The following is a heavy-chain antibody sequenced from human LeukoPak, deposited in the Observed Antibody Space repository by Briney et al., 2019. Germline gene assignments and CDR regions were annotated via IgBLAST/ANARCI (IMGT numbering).Heavy chain of an antibody. CDR2: IYQSGSGSS. V-gene: IGHV4-39*01. D-gene: IGHD3-3*01. J-gene: IGHJ4*02. CDR3: ASTLRFLPYRRFDY. CDR1: GGSIISSNYY. Sequence: PSETLSLTCSVSGGSIISSNYYWGWIRQPPGKGLERIGSIYQSGSGSSYYNPSLKSRVTISGDTSKNQFLLRLSSVTAADTAVYYCASTLRFLPYRRFDYWGQGTLVTVPS.